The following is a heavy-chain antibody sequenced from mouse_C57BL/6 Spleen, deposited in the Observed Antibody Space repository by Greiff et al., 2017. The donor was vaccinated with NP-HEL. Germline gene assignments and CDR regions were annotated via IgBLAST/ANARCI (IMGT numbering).Heavy chain of an antibody. Sequence: EVQGVASGPELVKPGASVKIPCKASGYTFTDYNMDWVKQSHGKSLEWIGDINPNNGGTIYNQKFKGKATLTVDKSSSTAYMELRSLTSEDTAVYYCAREGDLLRGAWFAYWGQGTLVTVSA. D-gene: IGHD1-1*01. CDR1: GYTFTDYN. V-gene: IGHV1-18*01. CDR3: AREGDLLRGAWFAY. J-gene: IGHJ3*01. CDR2: INPNNGGT.